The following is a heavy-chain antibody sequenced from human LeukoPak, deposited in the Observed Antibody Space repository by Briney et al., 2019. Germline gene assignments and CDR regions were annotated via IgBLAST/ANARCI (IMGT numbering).Heavy chain of an antibody. V-gene: IGHV4-34*01. CDR3: ARAFWGTYPQRRYYYYMDV. CDR1: GGSFRGYY. D-gene: IGHD3-16*02. CDR2: INHSGST. J-gene: IGHJ6*03. Sequence: ASETLSLTCAVYGGSFRGYYWSWIRQPPGKGLEWIGEINHSGSTSYNPSLKSRVTISVDTSKNQFSLKLSSVTAAVTAVYYCARAFWGTYPQRRYYYYMDVWGKGTTVTVSS.